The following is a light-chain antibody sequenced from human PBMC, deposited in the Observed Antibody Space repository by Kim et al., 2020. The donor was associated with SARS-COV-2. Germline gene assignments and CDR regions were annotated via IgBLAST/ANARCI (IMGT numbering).Light chain of an antibody. CDR1: NFGDKN. CDR3: QAWDSSKVV. Sequence: SSELTQPPSVSVSPGQTAIITCSGNNFGDKNVCWYQQRPGQSPLLVIYEDIKRPSGIPERVSGSNSGNTATLTISGTEAMDEADYYCQAWDSSKVVVGSG. J-gene: IGLJ6*01. V-gene: IGLV3-1*01. CDR2: EDI.